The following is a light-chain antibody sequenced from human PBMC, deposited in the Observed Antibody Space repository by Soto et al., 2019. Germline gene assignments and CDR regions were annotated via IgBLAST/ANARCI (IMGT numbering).Light chain of an antibody. V-gene: IGKV3-20*01. CDR1: QSVTSSY. Sequence: EIVMTQSPGTRSLSPGERATLSCRASQSVTSSYLAWYQQKPGQAPRLLIYGASSRATDIPDRFSGSGSGTDFTLTITRLEPEDFAVYYCQQYGNSPATFGPGTKVDIK. J-gene: IGKJ3*01. CDR2: GAS. CDR3: QQYGNSPAT.